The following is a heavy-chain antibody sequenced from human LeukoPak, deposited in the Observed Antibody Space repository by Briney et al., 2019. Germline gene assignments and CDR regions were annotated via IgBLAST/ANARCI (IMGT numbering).Heavy chain of an antibody. J-gene: IGHJ2*01. CDR3: TKEFCGSRAACSGGSYYDF. V-gene: IGHV3-13*01. CDR2: IRVTGDT. D-gene: IGHD2-15*01. CDR1: GFTFSKDD. Sequence: GGSLRLSCAASGFTFSKDDFHWVRQAPGKGLEWVAAIRVTGDTYYADFVKGRFTIYREDAANSLYLQMRSLVAGDTALYYCTKEFCGSRAACSGGSYYDFWGRGALVTVSS.